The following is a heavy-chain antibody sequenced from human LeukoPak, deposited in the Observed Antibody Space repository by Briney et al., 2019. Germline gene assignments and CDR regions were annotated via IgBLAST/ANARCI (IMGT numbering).Heavy chain of an antibody. CDR1: GFTFSNYA. Sequence: GGSLRLSCAASGFTFSNYAMSWVRQAPGKGLEWVSGISTSGGGIYYADSVKGRFTISRDNSKNTLYLQMHSLRAEDTAVYYCAKDGFDYYDSSGYCYFDYWGQGTLVTVSS. CDR3: AKDGFDYYDSSGYCYFDY. CDR2: ISTSGGGI. J-gene: IGHJ4*02. V-gene: IGHV3-23*01. D-gene: IGHD3-22*01.